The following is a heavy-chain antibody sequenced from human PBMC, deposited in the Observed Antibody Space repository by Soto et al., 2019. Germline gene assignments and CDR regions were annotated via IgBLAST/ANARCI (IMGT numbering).Heavy chain of an antibody. V-gene: IGHV4-31*03. CDR3: ARAAYGDYGRFNRFVP. Sequence: QVQLQESGPGLVKPSQTLSLTCTVPGGSISSSGYYWSWIRQHPEKGLEWIGNIYYSGGTYYNPSLKSRLTISIDTSNNQFSLKLSSVTAADKAIYYCARAAYGDYGRFNRFVPCGQGTMVTVSS. D-gene: IGHD4-17*01. CDR1: GGSISSSGYY. J-gene: IGHJ5*02. CDR2: IYYSGGT.